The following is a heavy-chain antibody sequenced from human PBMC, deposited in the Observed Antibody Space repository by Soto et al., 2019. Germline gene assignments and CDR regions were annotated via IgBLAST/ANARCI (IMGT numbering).Heavy chain of an antibody. CDR3: ARESHDILTGPPWVGCLDL. D-gene: IGHD3-9*01. Sequence: QVQLQQWGAGPLRPLETLSLTCGVSGGSFSGYYWAWIRQPPGKGLEWIGEINDRGSINYNPSLKSRVSISVATSKNQYSLKLRSVTAANTAVYYGARESHDILTGPPWVGCLDLGGRGTLVTVSS. CDR2: INDRGSI. CDR1: GGSFSGYY. V-gene: IGHV4-34*01. J-gene: IGHJ2*01.